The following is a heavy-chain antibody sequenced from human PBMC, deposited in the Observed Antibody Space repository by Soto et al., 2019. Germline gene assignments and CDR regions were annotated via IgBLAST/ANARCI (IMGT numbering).Heavy chain of an antibody. CDR3: AKDVYGYLDQ. V-gene: IGHV3-43*01. D-gene: IGHD4-17*01. J-gene: IGHJ4*02. CDR2: VSADGFAT. CDR1: GFTFYDYT. Sequence: GGSLRLSCVASGFTFYDYTMHWVRQAPGEGLEWVSLVSADGFATYHIDSVKGRFTISRDNSKNSLFLQMDNLRTEDTALYHCAKDVYGYLDQWGQGTLVTVSS.